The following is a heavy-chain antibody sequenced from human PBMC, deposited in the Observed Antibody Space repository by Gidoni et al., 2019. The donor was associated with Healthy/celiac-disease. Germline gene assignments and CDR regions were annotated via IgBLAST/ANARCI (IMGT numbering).Heavy chain of an antibody. V-gene: IGHV3-21*01. CDR3: ARVYDHIILEWLPVFGY. CDR2: ISSSSSYI. J-gene: IGHJ4*02. CDR1: GFTFSSYS. D-gene: IGHD3-3*01. Sequence: EVQLVESGGGLVKPGGSLRLSCAASGFTFSSYSMNWVRQAPGKGLEWVSSISSSSSYIYYADSVKGRFTISRDNAKNSLYLQMNSLRAEDTAVYYCARVYDHIILEWLPVFGYWGQGTLVTVSS.